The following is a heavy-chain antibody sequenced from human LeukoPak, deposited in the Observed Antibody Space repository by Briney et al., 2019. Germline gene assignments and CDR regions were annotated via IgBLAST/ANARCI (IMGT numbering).Heavy chain of an antibody. D-gene: IGHD6-19*01. CDR3: ARDRRTMYSSGWSDWYFDL. Sequence: ASVKVSCKASGYTFTSYDINWVRQATGQGLEWMGWMNPNSGNTGYAQKFQGRVTMTRDTSISTAYMELSRLRSDDTAVYYCARDRRTMYSSGWSDWYFDLWGRGTLVTVSS. J-gene: IGHJ2*01. CDR2: MNPNSGNT. CDR1: GYTFTSYD. V-gene: IGHV1-8*01.